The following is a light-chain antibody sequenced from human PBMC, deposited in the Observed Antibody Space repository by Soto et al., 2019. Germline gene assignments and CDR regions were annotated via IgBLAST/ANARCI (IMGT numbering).Light chain of an antibody. J-gene: IGKJ1*01. CDR2: DAS. CDR3: QHYGNSRWT. V-gene: IGKV3-11*01. Sequence: EIVLTQSPATLSLSPGERATLSCRASQSVRTYLSYVAWYQQRPGQAPRLLIYDASNRATGIPARFSGSGSGTDFTLTISSLEPEDFAVYYCQHYGNSRWTFGQGTKVEIK. CDR1: QSVRTY.